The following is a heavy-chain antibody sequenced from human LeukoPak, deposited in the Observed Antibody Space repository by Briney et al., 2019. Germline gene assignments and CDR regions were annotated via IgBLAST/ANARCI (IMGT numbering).Heavy chain of an antibody. CDR3: ARDLSGVTAPLGWFDP. D-gene: IGHD6-25*01. Sequence: SQTLSLTCTVSGGSISSGSYYWSWIRQPAGKGLEWIGRIYTSGSTYYNPSLKSRVTISVDTSKNQFSLKLSSVTAADTAVYYCARDLSGVTAPLGWFDPWGQGTLVTVSS. CDR2: IYTSGST. CDR1: GGSISSGSYY. J-gene: IGHJ5*02. V-gene: IGHV4-61*02.